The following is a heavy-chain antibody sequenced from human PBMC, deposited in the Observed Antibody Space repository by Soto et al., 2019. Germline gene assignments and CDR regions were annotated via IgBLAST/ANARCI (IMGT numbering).Heavy chain of an antibody. CDR2: IYYSGST. Sequence: PSETLSLTCTVSGGSISSGGYYWSWIRQHPGKGLEWIGYIYYSGSTYYNPSLKSRVTISVDTSKNQFSLKLSSVTAADTAVYYCARDNQDSGYDFWSGPPIRGNYYGMDVWGQGTTVTVSS. V-gene: IGHV4-31*03. CDR3: ARDNQDSGYDFWSGPPIRGNYYGMDV. CDR1: GGSISSGGYY. D-gene: IGHD3-3*01. J-gene: IGHJ6*02.